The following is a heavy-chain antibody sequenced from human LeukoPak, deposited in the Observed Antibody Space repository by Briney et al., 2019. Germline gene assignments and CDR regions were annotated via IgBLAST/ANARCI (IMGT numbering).Heavy chain of an antibody. CDR3: ARVGRWEVSNRHYYGMDV. J-gene: IGHJ6*02. CDR2: IYYSGST. Sequence: SETLSLTCTVSGGSISSSSYYWGWIRQPPGKGLEWIGSIYYSGSTYYNPSLKSRVTISVDTSKNQFSLKLSSVTAADTAVYYCARVGRWEVSNRHYYGMDVWGQGTTVTVSS. V-gene: IGHV4-39*07. D-gene: IGHD2/OR15-2a*01. CDR1: GGSISSSSYY.